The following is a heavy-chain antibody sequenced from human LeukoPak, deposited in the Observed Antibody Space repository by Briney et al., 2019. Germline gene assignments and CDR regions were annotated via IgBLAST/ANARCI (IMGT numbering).Heavy chain of an antibody. CDR1: GFTFSNYA. D-gene: IGHD6-13*01. CDR3: VKAAGSWDGYFDY. J-gene: IGHJ4*02. Sequence: PGGSLRLSCSASGFTFSNYAIHWVRQAPGKGLEYVSTISDNGGNTNYADSVKGRFTISRDNSKNTLYLQMSSLRPEDTAVYYCVKAAGSWDGYFDYWGQGTLVTVSS. V-gene: IGHV3-64D*06. CDR2: ISDNGGNT.